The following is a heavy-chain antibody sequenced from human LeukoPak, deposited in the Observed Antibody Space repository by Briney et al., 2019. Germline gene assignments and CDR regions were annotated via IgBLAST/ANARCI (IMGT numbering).Heavy chain of an antibody. CDR1: GFTFSSYG. CDR3: AKAEDRELLWFGESLDY. CDR2: ISYDGSNK. V-gene: IGHV3-30*18. J-gene: IGHJ4*02. D-gene: IGHD3-10*01. Sequence: PGRSLRLSCAASGFTFSSYGMHWVRQAPGKGLEGVADISYDGSNKYHADSVKGRFTISRDNSKNTLYLQMNSLRAEDTAVYYCAKAEDRELLWFGESLDYWGQGTLVTVSS.